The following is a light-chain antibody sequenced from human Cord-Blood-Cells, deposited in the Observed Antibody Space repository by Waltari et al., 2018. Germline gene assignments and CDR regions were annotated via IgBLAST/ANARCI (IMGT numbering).Light chain of an antibody. CDR2: SNN. CDR3: AAWDDSLNAWV. CDR1: SSPLGSTT. V-gene: IGLV1-44*01. Sequence: QSVLTQPPSASGTPGQRVTISCSGSSSPLGSTTVNWYQQLPGTAPKLLIHSNNQRPSGVPDRFSGSKSGTSASLAISGLQSEDEADYYCAAWDDSLNAWVFGGGTKLTVL. J-gene: IGLJ3*02.